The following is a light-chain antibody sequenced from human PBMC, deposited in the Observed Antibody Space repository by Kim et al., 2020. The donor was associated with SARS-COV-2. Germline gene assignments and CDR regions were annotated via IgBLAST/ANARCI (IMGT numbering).Light chain of an antibody. CDR3: QHSYTMPIT. CDR2: AAS. V-gene: IGKV1-39*01. CDR1: QNVNNF. Sequence: ASVGDRVTIPCRASQNVNNFLNWYQQKPGKAPKLLIYAASSLQSGVPSRFSRSGSGTDFTLTISSLQPEDFATYYCQHSYTMPITFGQGTRLEIK. J-gene: IGKJ5*01.